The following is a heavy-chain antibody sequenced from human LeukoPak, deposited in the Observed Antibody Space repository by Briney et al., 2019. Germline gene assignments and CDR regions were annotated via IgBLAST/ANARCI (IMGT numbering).Heavy chain of an antibody. CDR2: MNPNRGDT. V-gene: IGHV1-2*02. Sequence: ASVKVSCEASGYTFTGYYIHWMRQAPGQGLEWMGWMNPNRGDTRYAQKFQGRVTMTRDTPINTAYMELSGLTSDDTAVYYCGRRRIDCSDTGCYVDYWGQGTLVTVSS. CDR1: GYTFTGYY. CDR3: GRRRIDCSDTGCYVDY. D-gene: IGHD2-15*01. J-gene: IGHJ4*02.